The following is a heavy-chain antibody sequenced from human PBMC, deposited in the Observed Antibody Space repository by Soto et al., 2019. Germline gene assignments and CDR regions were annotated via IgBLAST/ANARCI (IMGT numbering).Heavy chain of an antibody. D-gene: IGHD4-17*01. CDR1: GFTFSSYG. CDR2: ISYDGSNK. Sequence: PGGSLRLSCAASGFTFSSYGMHWVRQAPGKGLEWVAVISYDGSNKYYADSVKGRFTISRDNSKNTLYLQMNSLRAEDTAVYYCAKDPGVMTTVTHSHFDYWGQGTLVTVSS. J-gene: IGHJ4*02. V-gene: IGHV3-30*18. CDR3: AKDPGVMTTVTHSHFDY.